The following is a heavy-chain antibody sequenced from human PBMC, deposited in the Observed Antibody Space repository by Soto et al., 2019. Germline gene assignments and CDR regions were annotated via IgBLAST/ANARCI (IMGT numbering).Heavy chain of an antibody. CDR2: INSDVSST. CDR1: GFTFSSYW. D-gene: IGHD3-10*01. Sequence: GGSLRLSCAASGFTFSSYWMHWVRQAPGKGLVWVSRINSDVSSTSYADSVKGRFTISRDNAKNTLYLQMNSLRAEDTAVYYCARSALYGSGSFYYWGQGTLVTVSS. V-gene: IGHV3-74*01. CDR3: ARSALYGSGSFYY. J-gene: IGHJ4*02.